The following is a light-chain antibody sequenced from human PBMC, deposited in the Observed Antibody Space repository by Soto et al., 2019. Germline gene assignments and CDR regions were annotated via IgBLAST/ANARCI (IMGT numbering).Light chain of an antibody. CDR1: QDITYY. CDR3: QQYRDYPYT. CDR2: AVS. V-gene: IGKV1-16*02. Sequence: DIQMAQSPSSLSASIGDSVTITCRASQDITYYLAWFQQRPGKAPVSLIYAVSSLQSGVPPKFNGSGSGTDFTLTINSLQPEDFATYYCQQYRDYPYTFGQGTKVDIK. J-gene: IGKJ2*01.